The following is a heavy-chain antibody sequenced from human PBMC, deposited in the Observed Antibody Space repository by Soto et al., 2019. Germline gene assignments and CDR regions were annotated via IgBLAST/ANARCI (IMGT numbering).Heavy chain of an antibody. D-gene: IGHD3-3*01. J-gene: IGHJ4*02. CDR3: AGWAVGIMIFGVPKDY. V-gene: IGHV4-34*01. Sequence: SETLSLTCSVSGDSVSSGRYFWSWIRQPPGKGLEWIGEINHSGSTNYNPSLKSRVTISVDTSKNQFSLRLSSVTAADTAVYYCAGWAVGIMIFGVPKDYWGQGALVTVSS. CDR2: INHSGST. CDR1: GDSVSSGRYF.